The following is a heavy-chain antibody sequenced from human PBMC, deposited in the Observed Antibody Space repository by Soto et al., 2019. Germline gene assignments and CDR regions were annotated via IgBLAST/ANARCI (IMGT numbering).Heavy chain of an antibody. CDR1: GYTFTSYG. J-gene: IGHJ4*02. V-gene: IGHV1-18*01. CDR2: ISAYNGNT. CDR3: EKFCGGGSCLHFDY. D-gene: IGHD2-15*01. Sequence: ASVKVSCKASGYTFTSYGISWVRQAPGQGLEWMGWISAYNGNTNYAQKLQGRVTMTTDTSTSTAYMELRSLRSDDTAVYYCEKFCGGGSCLHFDYGGQGPRVTVSS.